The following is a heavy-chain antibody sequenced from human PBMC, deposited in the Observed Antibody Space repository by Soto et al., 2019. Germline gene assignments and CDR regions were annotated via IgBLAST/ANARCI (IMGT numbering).Heavy chain of an antibody. CDR2: ISGSGGST. D-gene: IGHD6-6*01. Sequence: EVQLLESGGGLVQPGGSLRLSCAASGFTFSSYAMSWVRQAPGKGLEWVSAISGSGGSTYYADSVKGRFTISRDNSKNPLYLQMNSLRAEDTAVYYCAKESLWYSSSNFSYWYFDLWGRGTLVTVSS. J-gene: IGHJ2*01. CDR3: AKESLWYSSSNFSYWYFDL. V-gene: IGHV3-23*01. CDR1: GFTFSSYA.